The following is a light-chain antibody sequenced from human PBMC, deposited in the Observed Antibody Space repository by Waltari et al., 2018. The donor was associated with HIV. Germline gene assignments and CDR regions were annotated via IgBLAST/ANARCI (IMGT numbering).Light chain of an antibody. CDR3: SSYTTTTTIL. CDR1: NSDIGGYIS. V-gene: IGLV2-14*01. J-gene: IGLJ3*02. Sequence: QSALTQPASVSGSPGQSITISCTGTNSDIGGYISVSWYQQHPGKAPKLLIYEVTHRPSVISYRFSGSKSGNTASMTISGLQAEDEADYYCSSYTTTTTILFGGGTKVTVL. CDR2: EVT.